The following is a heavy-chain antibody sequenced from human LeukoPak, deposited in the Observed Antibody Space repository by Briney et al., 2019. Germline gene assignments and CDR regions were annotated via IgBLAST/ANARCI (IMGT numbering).Heavy chain of an antibody. CDR3: ARDLVEDDLLTIGDTFDI. J-gene: IGHJ3*02. CDR2: IKQDGSEK. D-gene: IGHD3/OR15-3a*01. V-gene: IGHV3-7*01. Sequence: GGSLRLSCAASGFTFSSYWMSWVRQAPGKGLEWVANIKQDGSEKYYVDSVKGRFTISRDNAKNSLYLQMNSLRAEDTAVYYCARDLVEDDLLTIGDTFDIWGQGTMVTVSS. CDR1: GFTFSSYW.